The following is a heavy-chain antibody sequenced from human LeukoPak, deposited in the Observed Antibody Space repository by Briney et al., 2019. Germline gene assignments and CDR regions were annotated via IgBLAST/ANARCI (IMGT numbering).Heavy chain of an antibody. J-gene: IGHJ6*02. CDR1: GFTFSDYN. CDR3: ARSIGLTGGGVDV. Sequence: GGSLRLSCAAFGFTFSDYNMNWVRQAPGKGLEWVSYITNGGSTIHHADSVKGRSTISRDNAKKTLYLQMNSLRAEDTAVYYCARSIGLTGGGVDVWGQGTTVTVSS. CDR2: ITNGGSTI. V-gene: IGHV3-11*01. D-gene: IGHD3-9*01.